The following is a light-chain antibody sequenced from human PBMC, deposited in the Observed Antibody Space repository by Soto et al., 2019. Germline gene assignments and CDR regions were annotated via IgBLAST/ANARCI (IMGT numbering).Light chain of an antibody. Sequence: QSVLTQPPSVSEAPRQRVTISCSGSSSNIGNNAVNWYQQLPGKAPKLLIYSNNLRPSGVPDRFSGSKSGTSASLAISGLQSEDEADYYCATWDDSLNAVLFGGGTKLTVL. CDR2: SNN. J-gene: IGLJ2*01. V-gene: IGLV1-36*01. CDR1: SSNIGNNA. CDR3: ATWDDSLNAVL.